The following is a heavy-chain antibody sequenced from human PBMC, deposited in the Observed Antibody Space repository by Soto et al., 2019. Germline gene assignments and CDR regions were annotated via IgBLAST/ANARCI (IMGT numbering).Heavy chain of an antibody. D-gene: IGHD3-16*01. CDR1: GFTFSSYG. CDR3: ARDHYPLTFGGVQTPIGYDY. J-gene: IGHJ4*02. Sequence: GGSLRLSCAASGFTFSSYGMHWVRQAPGKGLEWVAVIWYDGSNKYYADFVKGRFTISRDNSKNTLYLQMNSLRAEDTAVYYCARDHYPLTFGGVQTPIGYDYWGQGTLVTVSS. V-gene: IGHV3-33*01. CDR2: IWYDGSNK.